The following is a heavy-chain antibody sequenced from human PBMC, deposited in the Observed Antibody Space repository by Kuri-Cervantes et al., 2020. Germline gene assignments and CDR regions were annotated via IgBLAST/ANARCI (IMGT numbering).Heavy chain of an antibody. Sequence: ESLKISCAASGFTFSSYSMNWVRQAPGKGLEWIGYIYYSGSTNYNPSLKSRVTISVDTSKNQFSLKLSSVTAADTAVYYCARERTGSRGWLTHPILDYWGQGTLVTVSS. V-gene: IGHV4-59*01. CDR3: ARERTGSRGWLTHPILDY. CDR1: GFTFSSYS. J-gene: IGHJ4*02. CDR2: IYYSGST. D-gene: IGHD6-19*01.